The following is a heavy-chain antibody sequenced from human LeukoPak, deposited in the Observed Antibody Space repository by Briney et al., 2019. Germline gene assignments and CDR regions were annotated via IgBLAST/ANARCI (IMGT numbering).Heavy chain of an antibody. J-gene: IGHJ5*02. CDR3: ARDGCSSTSCYADWFDA. D-gene: IGHD2-2*01. Sequence: QSGGSLRLSCAASGFNFCTFWMSGVRQAPGRGLEWVANINVDGSIKYYVDSVKGRFTISRDNAKNSLYLQMNSLRAEDTAVYYCARDGCSSTSCYADWFDAWGQGTLVTVSS. CDR1: GFNFCTFW. CDR2: INVDGSIK. V-gene: IGHV3-7*05.